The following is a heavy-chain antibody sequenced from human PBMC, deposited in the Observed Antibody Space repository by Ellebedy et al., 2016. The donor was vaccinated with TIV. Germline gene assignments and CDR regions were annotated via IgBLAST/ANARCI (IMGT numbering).Heavy chain of an antibody. CDR1: GFTFSSYG. Sequence: GESLKISCAASGFTFSSYGMSWVRQAPGKGLEWVSSITDTSRTFYRDSVKGRFTISRDNAQTSLYLQMNSLGADDTATYYCASDGSYGDYRSPTHAFVMWGQGTMVSVSS. CDR3: ASDGSYGDYRSPTHAFVM. J-gene: IGHJ3*02. D-gene: IGHD4-17*01. CDR2: ITDTSRT. V-gene: IGHV3-21*01.